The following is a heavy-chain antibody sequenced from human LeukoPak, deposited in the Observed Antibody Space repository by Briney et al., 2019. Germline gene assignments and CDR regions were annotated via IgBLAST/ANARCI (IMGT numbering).Heavy chain of an antibody. J-gene: IGHJ1*01. CDR1: GGTFSSYA. Sequence: SVKVSCKASGGTFSSYAISWVRQAPGQGLEWMGRIIPILGIANYAQKFQGRVTITADKSTSTAYMELSSLRSEDTAVYYCAKGLTLGYCGSTSCSEYFHYWGQGTLVTVSS. CDR2: IIPILGIA. D-gene: IGHD2-2*01. V-gene: IGHV1-69*04. CDR3: AKGLTLGYCGSTSCSEYFHY.